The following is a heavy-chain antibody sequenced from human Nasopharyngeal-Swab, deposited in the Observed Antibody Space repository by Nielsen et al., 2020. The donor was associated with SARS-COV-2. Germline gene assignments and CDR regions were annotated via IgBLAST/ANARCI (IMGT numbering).Heavy chain of an antibody. J-gene: IGHJ6*03. V-gene: IGHV4-59*12. Sequence: RQAPGKGLEWIGYIYYSGSTKYNPSLKSRVTISVDTSKNRFSLKLSSVTAADTAVYYCARGYCSGGSCYRYYYYYYMDVWGKGTTVTVSS. D-gene: IGHD2-15*01. CDR2: IYYSGST. CDR3: ARGYCSGGSCYRYYYYYYMDV.